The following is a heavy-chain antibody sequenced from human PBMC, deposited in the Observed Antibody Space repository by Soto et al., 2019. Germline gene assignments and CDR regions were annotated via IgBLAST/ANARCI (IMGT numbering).Heavy chain of an antibody. V-gene: IGHV3-21*01. J-gene: IGHJ3*02. CDR3: GVTTFTSDAFDI. D-gene: IGHD4-17*01. CDR2: ISSSSSYI. Sequence: VQLVESGGGLVKPGGSLRLSCAASGFTFSSYSMNWVRQAPGKGLEWVSSISSSSSYIYYADSVKGRFTISRDNAKNSLYLQMNSLRAEDTAVYYCGVTTFTSDAFDIWGQGTMVTVSS. CDR1: GFTFSSYS.